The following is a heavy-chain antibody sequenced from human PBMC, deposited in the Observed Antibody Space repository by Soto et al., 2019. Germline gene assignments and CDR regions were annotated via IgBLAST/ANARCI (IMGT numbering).Heavy chain of an antibody. CDR2: IIPIFGTA. D-gene: IGHD6-13*01. CDR1: GGTFSSYA. J-gene: IGHJ4*02. CDR3: ARHRPGIAAAGPPPAFDY. V-gene: IGHV1-69*12. Sequence: QVQLVQSGAEVKKPGSSVKVSCKASGGTFSSYAISWVRQAPGQGLEWMGGIIPIFGTANYAQKFQGRVTITADESTSTAYMELSSLRSEDTAVYYCARHRPGIAAAGPPPAFDYWGQGTLVTVSS.